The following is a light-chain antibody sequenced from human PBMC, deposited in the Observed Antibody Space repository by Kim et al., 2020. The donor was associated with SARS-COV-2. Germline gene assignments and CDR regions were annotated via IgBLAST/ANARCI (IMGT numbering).Light chain of an antibody. J-gene: IGLJ2*01. Sequence: GQSVTISCTGTSSDVVGHNYVSWYQQHPGKAHTLLIYEVSERPSGVPDRFSGSKSGNTASLTVSGLQSEDEADYYCSSYAGSNIVVFGGGTQLTVL. CDR2: EVS. CDR1: SSDVVGHNY. V-gene: IGLV2-8*01. CDR3: SSYAGSNIVV.